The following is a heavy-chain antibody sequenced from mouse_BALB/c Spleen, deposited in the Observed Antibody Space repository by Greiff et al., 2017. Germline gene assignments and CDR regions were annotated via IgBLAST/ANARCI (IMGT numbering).Heavy chain of an antibody. J-gene: IGHJ4*01. D-gene: IGHD1-1*01. CDR3: TYGSSSYYYAMDY. V-gene: IGHV2-9*02. Sequence: VHLVESGPGLVAPSQSLSITCTVSGFSLTSYGVHWVRQPPGKGLEWLGVIWAGGSTNYNSALMSRLSISKDNSKSQVFLKMNSLQTDDTAMYYCTYGSSSYYYAMDYWGQGTSVTVSS. CDR1: GFSLTSYG. CDR2: IWAGGST.